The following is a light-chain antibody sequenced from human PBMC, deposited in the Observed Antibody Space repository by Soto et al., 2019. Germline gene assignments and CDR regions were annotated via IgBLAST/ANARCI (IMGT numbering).Light chain of an antibody. Sequence: QSVLTQPRSVSGSPGQSVTISCTGTSSDVGGYNYVSWYQQHPGKAPKVMIYDVSKRPSGVPDRFSGSKSGNTASLTISGIQTEDEADYYCCSYAGSYTWVFGGGTKLTV. CDR2: DVS. V-gene: IGLV2-11*01. CDR3: CSYAGSYTWV. J-gene: IGLJ3*02. CDR1: SSDVGGYNY.